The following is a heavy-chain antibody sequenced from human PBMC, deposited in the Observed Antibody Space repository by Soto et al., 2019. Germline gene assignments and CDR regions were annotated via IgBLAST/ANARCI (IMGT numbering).Heavy chain of an antibody. CDR3: ASHAYAPSGLDV. D-gene: IGHD3-16*01. J-gene: IGHJ6*02. V-gene: IGHV4-30-4*01. Sequence: PSETLSLTCTGSGGSISSGDYYWSWIPQPPGKGLEWIGYIDYSGSTYYNPSLKSRVSISVDTSKNQFSLKLSSVTAADTAVYNCASHAYAPSGLDVWGQGTMVTVSS. CDR1: GGSISSGDYY. CDR2: IDYSGST.